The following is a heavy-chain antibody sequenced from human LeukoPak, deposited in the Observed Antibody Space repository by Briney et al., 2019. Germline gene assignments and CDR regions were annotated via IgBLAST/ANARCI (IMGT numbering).Heavy chain of an antibody. J-gene: IGHJ3*02. D-gene: IGHD2-15*01. CDR1: GFTFSAYA. Sequence: PGGSLRLSCAASGFTFSAYAIHWVRQAPGKGLEWVAVISYDGSIIYYADSVKGRFTISRDNSKSTLQMNSLRTEDTAVYYCARGYCSGGSCYNWGAFDIWGQGTMVTVSS. CDR3: ARGYCSGGSCYNWGAFDI. CDR2: ISYDGSII. V-gene: IGHV3-30-3*01.